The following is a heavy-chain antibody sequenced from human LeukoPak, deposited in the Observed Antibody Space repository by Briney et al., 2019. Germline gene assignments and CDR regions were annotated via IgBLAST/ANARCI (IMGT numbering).Heavy chain of an antibody. V-gene: IGHV1-69*13. CDR2: IIPIFGTA. D-gene: IGHD1-26*01. J-gene: IGHJ4*02. Sequence: ASVKVSCKASGGTSSSYAISWVRQAPGQGLEWMGGIIPIFGTANYAQKFQGRVTITADESTSTAYMELSSLRSEDTAVYYCARGGVGAITFDYWGQGTLVTVSS. CDR1: GGTSSSYA. CDR3: ARGGVGAITFDY.